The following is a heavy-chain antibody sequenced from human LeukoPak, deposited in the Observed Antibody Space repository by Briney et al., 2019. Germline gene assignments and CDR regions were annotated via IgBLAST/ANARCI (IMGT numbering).Heavy chain of an antibody. Sequence: SETLSLTCTVSGGSISSGAYYWSWIRQHPGKGLEWIGYIYYSGSTNYNPSLKSRVTISIDTSKNQFSLKLSSVTAADTAVYYCARDLVTVTKGFDIWGQGTMVTVSS. CDR2: IYYSGST. V-gene: IGHV4-61*08. D-gene: IGHD4-17*01. J-gene: IGHJ3*02. CDR3: ARDLVTVTKGFDI. CDR1: GGSISSGAYY.